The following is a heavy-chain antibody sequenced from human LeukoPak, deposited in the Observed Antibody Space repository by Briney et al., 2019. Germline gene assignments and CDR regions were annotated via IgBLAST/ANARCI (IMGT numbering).Heavy chain of an antibody. CDR1: GGSISSGSYY. J-gene: IGHJ6*03. Sequence: SQTLSLTCTVSGGSISSGSYYWSWIRQPAGKGREWIGRIYTSGSTNYNPSLKSRVTISVDTSKNQFSLKLSSVTAADTAVYYCARRSRGIAAAGPYYYYYMHVWGKGTTVTVSS. CDR3: ARRSRGIAAAGPYYYYYMHV. CDR2: IYTSGST. D-gene: IGHD6-13*01. V-gene: IGHV4-61*02.